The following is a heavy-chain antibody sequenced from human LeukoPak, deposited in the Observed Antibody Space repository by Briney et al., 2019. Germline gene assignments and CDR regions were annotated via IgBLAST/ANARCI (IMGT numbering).Heavy chain of an antibody. V-gene: IGHV3-33*06. CDR2: IWYDESNK. J-gene: IGHJ6*03. CDR3: AKAPRLELRNYMDV. D-gene: IGHD1-7*01. CDR1: GFTFSSYG. Sequence: GGSLRLSCAASGFTFSSYGMHWVRQAPGKGLEWVAVIWYDESNKYYADSVKGRFTISRDNSKNTLYLQMNSLRAEDTAVYYCAKAPRLELRNYMDVWGKGTTVTVSS.